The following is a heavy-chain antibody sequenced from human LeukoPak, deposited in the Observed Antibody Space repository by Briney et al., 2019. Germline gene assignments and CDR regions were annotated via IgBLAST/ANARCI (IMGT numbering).Heavy chain of an antibody. CDR2: IYHTGST. D-gene: IGHD4-17*01. CDR1: SDSISSSNW. CDR3: TRDFGDYRIDH. V-gene: IGHV4-4*02. Sequence: SETLSLTCAVSSDSISSSNWWSWVRQPPGKGLEWIGEIYHTGSTNYNPSLKSRVTISPDTSKNQFSLNLRSVTAADTAVYYCTRDFGDYRIDHWGQGILVTVSS. J-gene: IGHJ4*02.